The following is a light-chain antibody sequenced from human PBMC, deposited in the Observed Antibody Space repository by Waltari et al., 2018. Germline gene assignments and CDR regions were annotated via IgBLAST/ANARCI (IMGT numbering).Light chain of an antibody. CDR1: QSVSSS. V-gene: IGKV3-15*01. CDR2: GAS. CDR3: QQYNAWPIT. Sequence: EIVMTQSPASLSVSPGERAILSCTTSQSVSSSLAWYQPKHGQVPTLLIYGASTRASGLPARFSGSGSGTEFTLTISGLLSEDFAVYYCQQYNAWPITFGQGTRLEFK. J-gene: IGKJ5*01.